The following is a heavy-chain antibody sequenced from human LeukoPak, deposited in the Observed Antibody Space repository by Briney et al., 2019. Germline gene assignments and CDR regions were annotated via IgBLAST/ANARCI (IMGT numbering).Heavy chain of an antibody. Sequence: GGSLRLSCAASGFTFSSYAMSWVRQAPGKGLEWVSAISGSGGSTYYADSVKGRFTISRDNSKNTLYLQMNSLRAEDTAVYYCAKRSAGKYSSGWYNWFDPWGQGTLVTVSS. CDR3: AKRSAGKYSSGWYNWFDP. J-gene: IGHJ5*02. D-gene: IGHD6-19*01. CDR2: ISGSGGST. CDR1: GFTFSSYA. V-gene: IGHV3-23*01.